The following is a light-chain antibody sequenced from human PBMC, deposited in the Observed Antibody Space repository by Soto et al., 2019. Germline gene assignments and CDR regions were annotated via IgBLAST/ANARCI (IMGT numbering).Light chain of an antibody. V-gene: IGLV2-14*01. J-gene: IGLJ1*01. CDR3: STYQNSNTLV. Sequence: QSVLTQPASVSGSPGQSITISCTGTSSDVGGYNYVSWYQQYPGKAPKLMIYDVSNRPSGVSNRFSGSKSGNTASLTISGLQAEDAADYYCSTYQNSNTLVFGSGNKVTV. CDR1: SSDVGGYNY. CDR2: DVS.